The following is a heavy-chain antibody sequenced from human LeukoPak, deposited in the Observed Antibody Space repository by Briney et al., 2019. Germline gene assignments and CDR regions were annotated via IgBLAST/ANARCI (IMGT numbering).Heavy chain of an antibody. CDR3: ARDNTVPYFAY. D-gene: IGHD4-11*01. V-gene: IGHV3-48*03. Sequence: GGSLRLSCAASGFTFSNYEMNWVRQAPGKGLEWLSYISSVGNTIYYADSVRGRFTISRDNAKNSLYLQMNSLRAEDTAVYYCARDNTVPYFAYWGQGTLVTVSS. J-gene: IGHJ4*02. CDR1: GFTFSNYE. CDR2: ISSVGNTI.